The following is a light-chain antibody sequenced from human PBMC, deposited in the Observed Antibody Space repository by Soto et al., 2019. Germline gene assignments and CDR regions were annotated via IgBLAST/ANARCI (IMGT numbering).Light chain of an antibody. V-gene: IGKV3-20*01. Sequence: TLSCRASQSVSSSYLAWYQQKPGQAPRLLIYGASSRATGIPDRFSGSGSGTDFTFTISRLEPEDFAVYYCQQYGSSPLTFGGGTKVDIK. J-gene: IGKJ4*01. CDR2: GAS. CDR3: QQYGSSPLT. CDR1: QSVSSSY.